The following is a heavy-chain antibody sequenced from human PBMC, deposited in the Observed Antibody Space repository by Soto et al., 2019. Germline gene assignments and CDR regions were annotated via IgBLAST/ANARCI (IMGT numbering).Heavy chain of an antibody. CDR2: ISYDGSNK. V-gene: IGHV3-30*18. Sequence: GGSLRLSCAASGFTFSSYGMHWVRQAPGKGLEWVAVISYDGSNKYYADSVKGRFTISRDNSKNTLYLQMNSLRAEDTAVYYCAKAYYDFWSGYYDSYYYYGMDVWGQGTTVTVSS. CDR1: GFTFSSYG. D-gene: IGHD3-3*01. CDR3: AKAYYDFWSGYYDSYYYYGMDV. J-gene: IGHJ6*02.